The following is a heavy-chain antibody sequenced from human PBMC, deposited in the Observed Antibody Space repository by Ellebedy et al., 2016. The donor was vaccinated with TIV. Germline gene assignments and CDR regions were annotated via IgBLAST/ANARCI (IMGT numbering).Heavy chain of an antibody. V-gene: IGHV5-51*01. D-gene: IGHD3-22*01. Sequence: GGSLRLSXKGSGYSFTSYWIAWVRQMPGKGLEWMGIIYPGDSDTRYSPSFQGQVTISADKSISTAYLQWSSLKASDTAMYYCASWGFSGYYSIDYWGQGTLVTVSS. CDR3: ASWGFSGYYSIDY. CDR2: IYPGDSDT. CDR1: GYSFTSYW. J-gene: IGHJ4*02.